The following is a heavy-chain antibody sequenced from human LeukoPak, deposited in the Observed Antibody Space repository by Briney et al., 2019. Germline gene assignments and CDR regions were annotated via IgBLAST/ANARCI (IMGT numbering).Heavy chain of an antibody. D-gene: IGHD3-3*01. CDR1: AFTFSTYA. CDR3: ASLYNFWSGYLSYQAKYFDY. J-gene: IGHJ4*02. V-gene: IGHV3-30-3*01. CDR2: ISYDGSNK. Sequence: PGGSLRISCAASAFTFSTYAMHWVRQAPGKGLEWVAVISYDGSNKYYADFVKGRFTISRDNSKNTLYLQMNSLRAEDTAIYYCASLYNFWSGYLSYQAKYFDYWGQGTLVTVSS.